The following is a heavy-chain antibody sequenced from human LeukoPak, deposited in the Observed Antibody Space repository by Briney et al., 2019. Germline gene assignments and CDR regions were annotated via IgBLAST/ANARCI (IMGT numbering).Heavy chain of an antibody. D-gene: IGHD3-3*01. CDR2: INSDGSST. CDR3: ARDTDFWSGYYTVLDY. Sequence: PGGSLRLSCAASGFTFSSYWMHWVRQAPGKGLVWVSRINSDGSSTSYADSVKGRFTISRDNAKNTLYLQMNSQRAEDTAVYYCARDTDFWSGYYTVLDYWGQGTLVTVSS. V-gene: IGHV3-74*01. J-gene: IGHJ4*02. CDR1: GFTFSSYW.